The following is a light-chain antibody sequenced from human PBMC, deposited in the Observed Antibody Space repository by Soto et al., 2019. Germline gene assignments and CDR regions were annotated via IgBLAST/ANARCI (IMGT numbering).Light chain of an antibody. CDR1: QSVRSSS. V-gene: IGKV3-20*01. J-gene: IGKJ2*01. CDR2: AAF. Sequence: EIVLTKSPGTMSLSPGERATLSCRASQSVRSSSLAWYRQKPGQAPRLLMYAAFSRATDIPERISGSRSGPDFTLTIISLEPEDVAAYDCQHYTGAPPRYTFGQGNKLEIK. CDR3: QHYTGAPPRYT.